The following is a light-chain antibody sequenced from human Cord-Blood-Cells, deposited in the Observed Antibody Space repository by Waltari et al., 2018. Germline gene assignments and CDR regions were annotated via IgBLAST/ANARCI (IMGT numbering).Light chain of an antibody. CDR3: AAWDDSLNGYV. CDR1: SSNIGSNT. J-gene: IGLJ1*01. CDR2: SNN. Sequence: QSVLTQPPSASGTHGQRFTISCSGSSSNIGSNTVNWYQQLPGTAPKLLIYSNNHRPSGVPDRFSGSKSGTSASRAISGLQSEDEADYYCAAWDDSLNGYVFGTGTKVTVL. V-gene: IGLV1-44*01.